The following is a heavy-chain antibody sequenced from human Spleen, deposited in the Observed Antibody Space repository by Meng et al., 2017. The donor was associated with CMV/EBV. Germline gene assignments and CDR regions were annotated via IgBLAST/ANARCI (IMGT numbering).Heavy chain of an antibody. J-gene: IGHJ6*02. CDR1: GGSISSSSYY. CDR3: ARGSGSYYPGNYYYGMDV. CDR2: IYYSGST. Sequence: SETLSLTCTVSGGSISSSSYYWGWIRQPPGKGLEWIGSIYYSGSTYYNPSLKSRVTISVDTSKNQFSLNLTSVTAADTAVYYCARGSGSYYPGNYYYGMDVWGQGTTVTVSS. V-gene: IGHV4-39*07. D-gene: IGHD1-26*01.